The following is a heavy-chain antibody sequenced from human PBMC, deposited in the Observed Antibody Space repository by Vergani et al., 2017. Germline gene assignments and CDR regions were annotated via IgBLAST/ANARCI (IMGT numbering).Heavy chain of an antibody. CDR1: GGSISSSSHF. J-gene: IGHJ4*02. Sequence: QLQLHKSGPGLVKPSETLSLTCTLSGGSISSSSHFWGWLRQPAGKGLEWIGRLCPSGSTYYKPSLKSRVTMSIDTSKNQFSLKLTSVTAADTAVYYCATGAGPFDIWGQGTLVTVSS. D-gene: IGHD7-27*01. V-gene: IGHV4-61*02. CDR3: ATGAGPFDI. CDR2: LCPSGST.